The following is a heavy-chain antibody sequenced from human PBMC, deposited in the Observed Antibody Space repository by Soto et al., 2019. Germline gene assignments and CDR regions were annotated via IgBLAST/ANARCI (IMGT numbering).Heavy chain of an antibody. D-gene: IGHD3-10*02. CDR1: GGTFSSYT. V-gene: IGHV1-69*02. J-gene: IGHJ3*02. Sequence: ASVKVSCKASGGTFSSYTISWVRQTPGQGLEWMGRIIPILGIANYAQKFQGRVTITADKSTSTAYMELSSLISEDTAVYYCACPTMSEAYAFDIWGQGTMVTVSS. CDR2: IIPILGIA. CDR3: ACPTMSEAYAFDI.